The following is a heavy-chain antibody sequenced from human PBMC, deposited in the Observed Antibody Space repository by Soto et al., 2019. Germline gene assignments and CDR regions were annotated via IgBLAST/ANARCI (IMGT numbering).Heavy chain of an antibody. CDR3: AREERLRMLDY. Sequence: QVQLVESGGGVVQPGRSLRLSCAASGFTFSSYAMHWVRQAPGKGLEWVAVISYDGSNKYYADSVKGRFTISRDNSKNTRYLQMNSLRAEDTAVYYCAREERLRMLDYWGQGTLVTVSS. J-gene: IGHJ4*02. D-gene: IGHD4-17*01. CDR1: GFTFSSYA. V-gene: IGHV3-30-3*01. CDR2: ISYDGSNK.